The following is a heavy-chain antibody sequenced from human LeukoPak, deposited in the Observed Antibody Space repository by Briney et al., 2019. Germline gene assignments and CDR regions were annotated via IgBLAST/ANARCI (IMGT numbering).Heavy chain of an antibody. CDR3: ARGEAEPPAEYYYYYMDV. Sequence: ASVKVSCKASGGTFISYAISWVRQAPGQGLEWMGGIIPIFGTANYAQKFQGRVAISTDESTSTAYMELSSLRSEDTAVYYCARGEAEPPAEYYYYYMDVWGKGTTVTVSS. V-gene: IGHV1-69*05. CDR2: IIPIFGTA. CDR1: GGTFISYA. J-gene: IGHJ6*03.